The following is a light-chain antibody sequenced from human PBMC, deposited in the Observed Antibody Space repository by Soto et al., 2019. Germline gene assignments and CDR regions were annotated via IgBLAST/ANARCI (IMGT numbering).Light chain of an antibody. CDR2: WAS. Sequence: DIVMTQSPDSLAVSLGERATINCKSSQSVLYSSNNKNYLSWYQQRPGQPPKLLIYWASTRESGVPDRSSGSGSGTDFSLTISSLQAEDVAVYYCQQFSSSPFTFGPGTKVDIK. V-gene: IGKV4-1*01. CDR3: QQFSSSPFT. CDR1: QSVLYSSNNKNY. J-gene: IGKJ3*01.